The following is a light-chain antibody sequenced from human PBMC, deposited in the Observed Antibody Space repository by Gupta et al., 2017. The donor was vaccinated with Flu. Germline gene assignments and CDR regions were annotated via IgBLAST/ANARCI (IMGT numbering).Light chain of an antibody. CDR3: QSAHSSGIYV. V-gene: IGLV3-25*02. Sequence: STDLPQSPPVSVFPGQTARITCSGDAVTNQYVSWYQQKPGQAPAVVIFKDTERPSGIPERFSGSSSGTTVTLTITGVQEEDEADYYCQSAHSSGIYVFGSGTKVTVL. CDR2: KDT. CDR1: AVTNQY. J-gene: IGLJ1*01.